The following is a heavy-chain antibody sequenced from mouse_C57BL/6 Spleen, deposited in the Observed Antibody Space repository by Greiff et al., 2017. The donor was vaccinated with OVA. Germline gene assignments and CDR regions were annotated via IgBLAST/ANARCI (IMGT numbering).Heavy chain of an antibody. CDR3: ARHGGAMDY. J-gene: IGHJ4*01. CDR2: ISSGGSYT. Sequence: EVQGVESGGDLVKPGGSLKLSCAASGFTFSSYGMSWVRQTPDKRLEWVATISSGGSYTYYPDSVKGRFTISRDNAKNTLYLQISSLKSEDTAMYYCARHGGAMDYWGQGTSVTVSS. CDR1: GFTFSSYG. V-gene: IGHV5-6*01.